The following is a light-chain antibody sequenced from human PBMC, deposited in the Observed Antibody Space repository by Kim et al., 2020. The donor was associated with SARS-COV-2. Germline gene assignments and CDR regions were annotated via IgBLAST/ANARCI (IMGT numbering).Light chain of an antibody. CDR2: DAS. Sequence: PVERATRSCRARQSVSSYLAWYQQKPGQAPRLLIYDASNRATGIPARFSGSGSGTDFTLTISSLEPEDFAVYYCQQRHNWPPALTFGGGTKVDIK. V-gene: IGKV3-11*01. CDR1: QSVSSY. CDR3: QQRHNWPPALT. J-gene: IGKJ4*01.